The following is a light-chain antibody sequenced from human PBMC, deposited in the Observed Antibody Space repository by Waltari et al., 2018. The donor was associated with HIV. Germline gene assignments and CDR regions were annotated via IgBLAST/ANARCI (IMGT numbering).Light chain of an antibody. J-gene: IGLJ3*02. CDR2: RNN. Sequence: QPVLTQPPSASGTPGHGVTISCSGSNSHIAPNSLYWYQHLPGMAPKLLIYRNNRRPSGIPDRFSGSRSGTSASLAISGLRSEDEADYYCATWDDSLIWVFGGGTKLTVL. V-gene: IGLV1-47*01. CDR3: ATWDDSLIWV. CDR1: NSHIAPNS.